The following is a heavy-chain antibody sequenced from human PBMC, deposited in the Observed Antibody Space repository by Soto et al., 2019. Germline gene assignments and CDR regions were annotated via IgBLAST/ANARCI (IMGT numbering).Heavy chain of an antibody. V-gene: IGHV4-39*01. CDR3: ARNPPSFSWYFDY. Sequence: SETLSLTCTVSGGSISSSSYYWGWIRQPPGKGLEWIGSIYYSGSTYYNPSLKSRVTISVDTSKNQFSLKLSSVTAADTAVYYCARNPPSFSWYFDYWGQGTLVTVSS. D-gene: IGHD6-13*01. J-gene: IGHJ4*02. CDR2: IYYSGST. CDR1: GGSISSSSYY.